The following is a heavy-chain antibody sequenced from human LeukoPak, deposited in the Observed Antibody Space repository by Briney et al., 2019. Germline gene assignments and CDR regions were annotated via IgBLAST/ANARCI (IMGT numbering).Heavy chain of an antibody. V-gene: IGHV6-1*01. CDR1: GDSVSSTSVA. CDR2: TYYRSKWYS. D-gene: IGHD6-13*01. Sequence: SQTLSLICAISGDSVSSTSVAWNWIRQSPSRGLEWLGRTYYRSKWYSDYAVSVRGRITVNPDTSTNQFSLQLNSVTPEDTAVYYCARYTFSWFFDSWGLGTLVTVSS. CDR3: ARYTFSWFFDS. J-gene: IGHJ4*02.